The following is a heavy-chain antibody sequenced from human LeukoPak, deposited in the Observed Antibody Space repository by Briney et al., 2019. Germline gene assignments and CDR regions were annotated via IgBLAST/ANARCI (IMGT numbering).Heavy chain of an antibody. V-gene: IGHV1-69*13. J-gene: IGHJ4*02. D-gene: IGHD6-25*01. CDR1: GGTFSSYA. CDR2: IIPIFGTA. Sequence: SVKVSCKASGGTFSSYAISSVRQAPGQGLEWMGGIIPIFGTANYAQKFQGRVTITADESTSTAYMELSSLRSEDTAVYYCARAAKKYLKYCHSDYWGQGTLVTVSS. CDR3: ARAAKKYLKYCHSDY.